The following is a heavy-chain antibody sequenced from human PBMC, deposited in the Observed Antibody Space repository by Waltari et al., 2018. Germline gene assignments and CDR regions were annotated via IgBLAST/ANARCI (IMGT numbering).Heavy chain of an antibody. Sequence: QVHLQESGPGLAKPSQTLSLTCSFSGASINSGDYYWSWIRQPPGKGREWIGYISYSGTTYYTPSLKSRVSISLDTAKNDFSLEVRSVTAADTAMYYCARVDTIFGVVPHADAFDIWGQGTMVTVAS. J-gene: IGHJ3*02. CDR2: ISYSGTT. CDR3: ARVDTIFGVVPHADAFDI. D-gene: IGHD3-3*01. CDR1: GASINSGDYY. V-gene: IGHV4-30-4*08.